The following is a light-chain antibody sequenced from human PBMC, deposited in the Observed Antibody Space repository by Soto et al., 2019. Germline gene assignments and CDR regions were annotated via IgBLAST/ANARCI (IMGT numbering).Light chain of an antibody. CDR1: KSNIGSYT. Sequence: QSVLTQPPSASGTPGQGVTISCSGRKSNIGSYTVNWYQHLPGAAHKLLIYSDNRRSSGVPDRFSGSKSGTSASLAISGLKSDDEADYYCPAWDDDLNGPLFGGGTKLTVL. CDR2: SDN. CDR3: PAWDDDLNGPL. V-gene: IGLV1-44*01. J-gene: IGLJ2*01.